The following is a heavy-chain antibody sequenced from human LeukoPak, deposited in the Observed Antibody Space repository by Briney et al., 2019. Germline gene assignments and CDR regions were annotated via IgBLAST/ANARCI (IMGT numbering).Heavy chain of an antibody. CDR1: GYTLTELS. Sequence: ASVKVSCKVSGYTLTELSMHWVRQAPGKRLEWMGGFDPEDGETIYAQKFQGRVTMTEDTSTDTAYMELSSLRSEDTAVYYCATNPLWFGELLYESDYWGQGTLVTVSS. CDR3: ATNPLWFGELLYESDY. J-gene: IGHJ4*02. V-gene: IGHV1-24*01. CDR2: FDPEDGET. D-gene: IGHD3-10*01.